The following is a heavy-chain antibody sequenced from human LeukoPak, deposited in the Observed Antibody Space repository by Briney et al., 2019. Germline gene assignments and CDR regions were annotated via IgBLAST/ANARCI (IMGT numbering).Heavy chain of an antibody. J-gene: IGHJ4*02. CDR3: ARGFYGGATTHFDY. CDR2: MNPNSGNT. CDR1: GYTFTSYD. D-gene: IGHD1-26*01. V-gene: IGHV1-8*03. Sequence: GASVKVSCKASGYTFTSYDINWVRQATGRGLEWMGWMNPNSGNTGYAQKFQGRVTITRNTSISTAYMELSSLRSEDTAVYYCARGFYGGATTHFDYWGQGTLVTVSS.